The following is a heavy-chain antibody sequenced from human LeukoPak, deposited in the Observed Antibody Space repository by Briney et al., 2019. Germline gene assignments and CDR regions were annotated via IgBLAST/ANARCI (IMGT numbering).Heavy chain of an antibody. CDR1: GGSISSGSYY. J-gene: IGHJ4*02. D-gene: IGHD2-21*01. CDR2: IYTSGST. Sequence: SQTLSLTCTVSGGSISSGSYYWSWIRQPAGKGLEWIGRIYTSGSTNYNPSLKSRVTISVDTSKSQFSLKLSSVTAADTAVYYCARVVPADNYIDYWGQGTLVTVSS. V-gene: IGHV4-61*02. CDR3: ARVVPADNYIDY.